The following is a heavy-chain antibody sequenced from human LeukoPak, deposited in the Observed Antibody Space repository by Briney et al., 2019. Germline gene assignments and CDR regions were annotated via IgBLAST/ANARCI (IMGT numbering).Heavy chain of an antibody. CDR1: GFRFSDFW. CDR2: IRGDWHDT. CDR3: ASDRVLGSGSLDN. Sequence: GGSLRLSCTASGFRFSDFWMHWVRQAPGKGLEWVSRIRGDWHDTTYADSVKGRFTISRDNAQNTLYLQMNSLRIEDTAVYYCASDRVLGSGSLDNWGQGTLVTVSS. D-gene: IGHD3-10*01. J-gene: IGHJ4*02. V-gene: IGHV3-74*01.